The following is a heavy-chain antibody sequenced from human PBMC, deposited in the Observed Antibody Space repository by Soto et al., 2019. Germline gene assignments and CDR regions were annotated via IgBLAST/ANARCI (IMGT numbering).Heavy chain of an antibody. CDR1: GFTFSSYA. Sequence: GGSLRLSCAASGFTFSSYAMHWVRQAPGKGLEWVAVISYDGSNKYYADSVKGRFTISRDNSKNTLYLQMNSLRAEDTAVYYCARDRAMDTPNPPTRHYWGQGTLVTVSS. J-gene: IGHJ4*02. D-gene: IGHD5-18*01. CDR2: ISYDGSNK. V-gene: IGHV3-30-3*01. CDR3: ARDRAMDTPNPPTRHY.